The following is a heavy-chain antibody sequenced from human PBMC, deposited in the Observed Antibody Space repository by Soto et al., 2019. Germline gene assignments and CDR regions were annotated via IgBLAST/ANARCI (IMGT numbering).Heavy chain of an antibody. V-gene: IGHV4-34*01. CDR1: GGSFSGYY. J-gene: IGHJ6*02. Sequence: RSLTCAVYGGSFSGYYWSWIRQPPGKGLEWIGEINHSGSTNYNPSLKSRVTISVDTSKNQFSLKLSSVTAADTAVYYCARGDYYGSVSYYRYYYYYYGMDVWGQGTTVTVSS. CDR2: INHSGST. D-gene: IGHD3-10*01. CDR3: ARGDYYGSVSYYRYYYYYYGMDV.